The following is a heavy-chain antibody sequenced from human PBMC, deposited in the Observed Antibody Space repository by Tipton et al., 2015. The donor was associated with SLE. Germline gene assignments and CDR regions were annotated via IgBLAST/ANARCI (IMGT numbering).Heavy chain of an antibody. J-gene: IGHJ3*02. V-gene: IGHV4-59*08. D-gene: IGHD3-3*01. CDR2: IYDSGST. CDR3: ARHKRGVTVGGAFDI. CDR1: GGSISSYY. Sequence: TLSLTCTVSGGSISSYYWSWIRQPPGKGLEWIGNIYDSGSTNYNSSLKSRVTISRDTSKSQFSLRLNSVTAADTSTYYCARHKRGVTVGGAFDIWGQGTMVIVSS.